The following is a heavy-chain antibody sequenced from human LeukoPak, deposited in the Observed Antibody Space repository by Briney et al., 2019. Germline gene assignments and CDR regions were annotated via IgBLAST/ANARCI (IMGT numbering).Heavy chain of an antibody. J-gene: IGHJ4*02. CDR3: ARARQRGWQQVAGY. CDR1: GYTFTSYD. D-gene: IGHD5-24*01. CDR2: MNPNSGNT. Sequence: ASVKVSCKASGYTFTSYDINWGREATGQGLEWMGWMNPNSGNTGYAQKFHGRVTMTRNTAISTAYMELSSLRSEDTAVYYCARARQRGWQQVAGYWGQGTLVTVSS. V-gene: IGHV1-8*01.